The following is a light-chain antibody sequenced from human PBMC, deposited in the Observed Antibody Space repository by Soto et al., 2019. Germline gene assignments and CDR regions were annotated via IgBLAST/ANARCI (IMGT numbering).Light chain of an antibody. CDR2: DAS. CDR3: QNYNDLLWT. V-gene: IGKV1-33*01. CDR1: HDITNY. J-gene: IGKJ1*01. Sequence: DIQMTQSPSSLSASVGARVTITCQASHDITNYLNWYQQQPGKAPKLLIYDASYLETGVPSRFSGGGSGTDFTFTISSLQPEDIATYYCQNYNDLLWTFGQGTKVEI.